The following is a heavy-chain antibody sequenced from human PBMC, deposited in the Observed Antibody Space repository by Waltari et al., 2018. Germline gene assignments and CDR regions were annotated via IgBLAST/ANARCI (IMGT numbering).Heavy chain of an antibody. V-gene: IGHV1-69*01. CDR3: ARGPTGDGYRKDYFDY. J-gene: IGHJ4*02. Sequence: QVQLVQSGAEVKKPGSSVKVSCKASGGTFSSYAISWVRPAPGQGLEWMGVIMPIFGTANDAQKFQGRVTSTADESTSTAYMELSSLRSEDTAVYYCARGPTGDGYRKDYFDYWGQGTLVTVSS. CDR2: IMPIFGTA. CDR1: GGTFSSYA. D-gene: IGHD5-12*01.